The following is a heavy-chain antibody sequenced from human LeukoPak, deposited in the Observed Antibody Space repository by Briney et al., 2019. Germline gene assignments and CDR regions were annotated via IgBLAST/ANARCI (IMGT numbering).Heavy chain of an antibody. CDR1: GYTFTSYG. J-gene: IGHJ6*03. CDR2: ISVHNGNT. Sequence: ASVKVSCKASGYTFTSYGISWVRQGPGQGLEWMGWISVHNGNTNYAQKFQGRVTMTTDTSTSTAYMELRSLRPDDTAVYYCARDHDFWSGDYRDYYNYYMDVWGKGTTVTVS. V-gene: IGHV1-18*01. CDR3: ARDHDFWSGDYRDYYNYYMDV. D-gene: IGHD3-3*01.